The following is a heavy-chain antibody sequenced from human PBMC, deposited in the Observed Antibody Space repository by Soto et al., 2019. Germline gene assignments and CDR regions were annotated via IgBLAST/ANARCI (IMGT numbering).Heavy chain of an antibody. Sequence: SVNVSCKASGGTFSSYAISWVRQAPGQGLEWMGGIIPIFGTANYAQKFQGRVTITADKSTSTAYMELSSLRSEDTAVYYCARDWGDSSGYYCYSWGQGTLVTVSS. D-gene: IGHD3-22*01. V-gene: IGHV1-69*06. CDR2: IIPIFGTA. CDR1: GGTFSSYA. J-gene: IGHJ4*02. CDR3: ARDWGDSSGYYCYS.